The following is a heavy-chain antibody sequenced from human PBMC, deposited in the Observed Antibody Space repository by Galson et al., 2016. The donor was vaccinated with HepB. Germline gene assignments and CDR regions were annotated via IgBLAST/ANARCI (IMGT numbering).Heavy chain of an antibody. Sequence: SLRLSCAVSGFTFTDYAMRWVRQAPGKGLEWVSSLSYSGASTYYADSVRGRFTISRDNSKNTLYLQLNSLRAEDTAIYYCAKAVAEGGGLDYWGQGPLVTVSP. D-gene: IGHD2-15*01. J-gene: IGHJ4*02. CDR2: LSYSGAST. V-gene: IGHV3-23*01. CDR3: AKAVAEGGGLDY. CDR1: GFTFTDYA.